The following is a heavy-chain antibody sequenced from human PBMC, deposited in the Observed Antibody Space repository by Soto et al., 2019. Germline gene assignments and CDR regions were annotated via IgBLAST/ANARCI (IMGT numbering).Heavy chain of an antibody. CDR3: ARLGFYYDSSGYDY. CDR2: IYHTGNT. J-gene: IGHJ4*02. V-gene: IGHV4-38-2*01. Sequence: TLSLTCAVSGYSITRGYYWGWIRQPPGKGLEWIGSIYHTGNTYYNPSLKSRVTISVDTSKDQFSLNLISVTAADTAVYYCARLGFYYDSSGYDYWGQGTLVTVSS. CDR1: GYSITRGYY. D-gene: IGHD3-22*01.